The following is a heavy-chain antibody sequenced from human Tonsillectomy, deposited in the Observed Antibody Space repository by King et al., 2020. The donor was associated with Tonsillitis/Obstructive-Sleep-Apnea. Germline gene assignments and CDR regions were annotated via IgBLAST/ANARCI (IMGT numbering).Heavy chain of an antibody. CDR2: IKGDETEK. D-gene: IGHD3-3*01. CDR3: ARGPPYRFLEWLLFDY. J-gene: IGHJ4*02. V-gene: IGHV3-7*03. CDR1: GFTFINYW. Sequence: VQLVESGGGLVQPGGSLRLSCAASGFTFINYWMTWVRQAPGKGLEWVTNIKGDETEKQYVDSVKGRFTVSRDNAKKSVYLQMNSLRAEDTAVYYCARGPPYRFLEWLLFDYWGQGTLVTVSS.